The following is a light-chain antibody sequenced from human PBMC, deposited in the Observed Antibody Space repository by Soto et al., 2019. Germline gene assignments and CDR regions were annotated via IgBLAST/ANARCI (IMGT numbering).Light chain of an antibody. V-gene: IGKV1-5*03. J-gene: IGKJ4*01. CDR1: QSISTW. CDR3: QQYNSYSSLT. CDR2: RAS. Sequence: DIQMTHAPSTLSASVGDRVTITCRASQSISTWFAWYQQKPGKAPKLLIYRASSLESGVPSKFSGSGSGTEFTLTISSLQPDDFATYYCQQYNSYSSLTFGGGTKVDIK.